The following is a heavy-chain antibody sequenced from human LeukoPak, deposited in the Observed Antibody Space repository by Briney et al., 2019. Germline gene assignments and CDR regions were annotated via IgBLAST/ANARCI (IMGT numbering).Heavy chain of an antibody. CDR2: IKQDGSEK. Sequence: PGGSLRLSCAASGFTLSSYWMSWVRQAPGKGLEWVANIKQDGSEKYYVDSVKGRFTISRDNAKNSLYLQMNSLRAEDTAVYYCARVIVVVVAAIGYFDYWGQGTLVTVSS. V-gene: IGHV3-7*03. CDR3: ARVIVVVVAAIGYFDY. J-gene: IGHJ4*02. CDR1: GFTLSSYW. D-gene: IGHD2-15*01.